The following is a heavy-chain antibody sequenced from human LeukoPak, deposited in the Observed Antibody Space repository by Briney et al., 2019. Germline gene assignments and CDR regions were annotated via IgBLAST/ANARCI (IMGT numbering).Heavy chain of an antibody. V-gene: IGHV3-23*01. CDR3: AKPVMPDIAAAGTDFYYYYYGMDV. CDR1: GFTFSSYA. D-gene: IGHD6-13*01. CDR2: ISGSGGST. J-gene: IGHJ6*02. Sequence: GGSLRLSCAASGFTFSSYAMSWVRQAPGKGLEWVSAISGSGGSTYYADSVKGRFTISRDNSKNTLYLQMNSLRAEDTAVYYCAKPVMPDIAAAGTDFYYYYYGMDVWGQGTTVTVSS.